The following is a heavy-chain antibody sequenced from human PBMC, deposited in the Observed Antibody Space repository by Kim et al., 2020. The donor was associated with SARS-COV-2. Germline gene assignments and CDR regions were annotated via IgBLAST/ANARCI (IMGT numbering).Heavy chain of an antibody. CDR3: ARGAGAVTIDY. CDR2: T. D-gene: IGHD4-17*01. Sequence: TRYSPSIQGQVAHSADKSISTAYLQWSSLKASDTAMYYCARGAGAVTIDYWGQGTLVTVSS. V-gene: IGHV5-51*01. J-gene: IGHJ4*02.